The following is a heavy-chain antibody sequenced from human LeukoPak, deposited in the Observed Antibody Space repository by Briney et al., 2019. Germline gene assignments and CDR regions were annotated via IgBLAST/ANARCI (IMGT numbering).Heavy chain of an antibody. CDR1: GGSLSGYY. Sequence: SETLSLTCDVYGGSLSGYYWSWIRQTPGKGLEWIGEINHSGSTDYNPSLKSRVTMSVDTSKNQLSLKLRSVTAADTAVYYCARAPDSSRFYFAFEIWGQGTVVTVSS. D-gene: IGHD3-22*01. J-gene: IGHJ3*02. CDR2: INHSGST. V-gene: IGHV4-34*01. CDR3: ARAPDSSRFYFAFEI.